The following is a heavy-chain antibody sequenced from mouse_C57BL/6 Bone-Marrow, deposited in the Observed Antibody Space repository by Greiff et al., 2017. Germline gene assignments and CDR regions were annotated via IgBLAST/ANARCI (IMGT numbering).Heavy chain of an antibody. CDR2: IYPGSGST. J-gene: IGHJ1*03. Sequence: QVQLQQPGAELVKPGASVKMSCKASGYTFTSYWITWVKQRPGQGLEWIGDIYPGSGSTNYNEKFKSKATLTVDTSSSTAYMQLSSLTSEDSAVYYCARGDYGSSYRDFDVWGKGTTVTVSS. CDR1: GYTFTSYW. D-gene: IGHD1-1*01. CDR3: ARGDYGSSYRDFDV. V-gene: IGHV1-55*01.